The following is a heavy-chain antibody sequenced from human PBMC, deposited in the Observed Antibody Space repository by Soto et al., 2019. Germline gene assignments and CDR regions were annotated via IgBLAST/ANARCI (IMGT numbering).Heavy chain of an antibody. J-gene: IGHJ3*02. CDR2: ISSSSSTI. Sequence: GGSLRLSCAASGFTFSSYSMNWVRQAPGKGLEWVSYISSSSSTIYYADSVKGRFTISRDNAKNSLYLQMNSLRDEDTAVYYCARDTSNYDILTVYYPPMADAFDTWGQGTMLTISS. V-gene: IGHV3-48*02. D-gene: IGHD3-9*01. CDR1: GFTFSSYS. CDR3: ARDTSNYDILTVYYPPMADAFDT.